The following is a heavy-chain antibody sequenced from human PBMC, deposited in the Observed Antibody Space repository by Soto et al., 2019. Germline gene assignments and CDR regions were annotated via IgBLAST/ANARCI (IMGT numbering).Heavy chain of an antibody. Sequence: ESVGGVVQPGRSLRLSCAASGFTSSSYAMHWVRQAPGKGLEWVAVISYDGSNKYYADSVKGRFTISRDNSKNTLYLQMNSLRVEDTAVYYCARALGDYGDCWGQGTLVTVSS. J-gene: IGHJ4*02. V-gene: IGHV3-30-3*01. D-gene: IGHD4-17*01. CDR3: ARALGDYGDC. CDR2: ISYDGSNK. CDR1: GFTSSSYA.